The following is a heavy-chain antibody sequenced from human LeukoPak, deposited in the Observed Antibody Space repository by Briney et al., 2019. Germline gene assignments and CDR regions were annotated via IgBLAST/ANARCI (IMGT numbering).Heavy chain of an antibody. CDR1: GLTVSSNY. V-gene: IGHV3-53*01. Sequence: QTGGSLRLSCAASGLTVSSNYMSWVRQAPGKGLEWVSVIYIGDSTYYADSVKGRFTISRDNSKNTMYLQMSRLRVEDTAIYYCARGGSSGYWGYFDYWGQGTLVTVSS. CDR2: IYIGDST. D-gene: IGHD3-22*01. J-gene: IGHJ4*02. CDR3: ARGGSSGYWGYFDY.